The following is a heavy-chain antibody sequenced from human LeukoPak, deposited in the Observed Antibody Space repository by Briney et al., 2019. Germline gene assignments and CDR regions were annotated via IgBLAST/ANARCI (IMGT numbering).Heavy chain of an antibody. V-gene: IGHV1-46*01. CDR1: GYTFTSYY. CDR2: INPSGGST. D-gene: IGHD3-10*01. Sequence: ASVKVSCKASGYTFTSYYMHWVRQAPGQGLEWMGIINPSGGSTSYAQKFQGRVTISVDTSKNQFSLKLSSVTAADTAVYYCADGEGYWGQGTLVTVSS. J-gene: IGHJ4*02. CDR3: ADGEGY.